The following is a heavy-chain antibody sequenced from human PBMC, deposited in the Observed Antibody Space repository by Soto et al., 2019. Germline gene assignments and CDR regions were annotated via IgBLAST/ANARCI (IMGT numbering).Heavy chain of an antibody. CDR1: GGSFSGYY. V-gene: IGHV4-34*01. CDR2: INHSGST. Sequence: QVQLQQWGAGLLKPSETLSLTCAVYGGSFSGYYWSWIRQPPGEGLEWIGEINHSGSTNYNPSLKSRVTISVDTSKNQFSLKLSSVTAADTAVYYCARKKQQLGIPFDYWGQGTLVTVSS. D-gene: IGHD6-13*01. J-gene: IGHJ4*02. CDR3: ARKKQQLGIPFDY.